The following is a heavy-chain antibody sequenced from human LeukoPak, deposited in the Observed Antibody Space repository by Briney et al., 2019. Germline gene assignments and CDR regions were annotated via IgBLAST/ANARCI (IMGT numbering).Heavy chain of an antibody. V-gene: IGHV3-23*01. CDR2: ISRNSGDYT. D-gene: IGHD3-22*01. Sequence: GGSLRLSCEASGFTFSIYDMYWVRQAPGKGLECAASISRNSGDYTLYAASVKGRFTISRDNSRSTLYLQMNSLRAEDTAVYYCARDMYYYNSSAFYHYYYGMDVWGQGTTVTVSS. J-gene: IGHJ6*02. CDR3: ARDMYYYNSSAFYHYYYGMDV. CDR1: GFTFSIYD.